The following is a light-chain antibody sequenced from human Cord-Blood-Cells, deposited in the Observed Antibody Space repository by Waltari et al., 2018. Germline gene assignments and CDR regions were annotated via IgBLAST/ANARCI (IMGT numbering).Light chain of an antibody. CDR1: SSNIGAGYD. Sequence: QSVLTQPPSVSGAPGQRVTISCTGSSSNIGAGYDVHWYQQLPGTAPKLLIYGNSNRPSGVPDRFSGAKSGTSASRAITGLQAEDEADYYCQSYDSSLCVVFGGGTKLTVL. V-gene: IGLV1-40*01. CDR3: QSYDSSLCVV. J-gene: IGLJ2*01. CDR2: GNS.